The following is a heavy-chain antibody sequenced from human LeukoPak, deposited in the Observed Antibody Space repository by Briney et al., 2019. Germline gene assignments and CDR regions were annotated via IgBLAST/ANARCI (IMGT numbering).Heavy chain of an antibody. V-gene: IGHV3-30*18. D-gene: IGHD1-26*01. CDR3: AKIHGRRLRSGSSHVDY. CDR1: GFTFSSYG. Sequence: PGGSLRLSCTASGFTFSSYGMHWVRRAPGKGLEWVAVISYDGSNKYYADSVKGRFTISRDNSKNTLYLQMNSLRAEDTAVYYCAKIHGRRLRSGSSHVDYWGQGTLVTVSS. CDR2: ISYDGSNK. J-gene: IGHJ4*02.